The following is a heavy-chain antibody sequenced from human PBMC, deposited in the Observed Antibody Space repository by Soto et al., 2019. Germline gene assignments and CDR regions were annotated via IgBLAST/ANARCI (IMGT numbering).Heavy chain of an antibody. CDR2: IWYDGSHK. CDR3: ADAEPLIY. Sequence: VGSLRLSCASSVFTFTKFGMHWVRQSPGKGLEWVAIIWYDGSHKYYADSAKGRFTISRDNSKNTVSLHMDSLGAEDTAMYYRADAEPLIYRGRVTLVSVS. J-gene: IGHJ4*02. CDR1: VFTFTKFG. V-gene: IGHV3-33*01. D-gene: IGHD3-16*01.